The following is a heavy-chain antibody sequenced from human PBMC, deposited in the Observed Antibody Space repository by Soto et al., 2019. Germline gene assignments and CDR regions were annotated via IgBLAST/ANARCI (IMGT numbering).Heavy chain of an antibody. CDR2: ICNSGTP. V-gene: IGHV4-59*03. CDR3: AGGGSIVVATRRLMDV. J-gene: IGHJ6*03. Sequence: GPWSLTGNLLGCPIRGYCWAWFRQPPGGGLGRLGCICNSGTPNYNPSLKSRVAISIDNQKNQFSLQLSSVTVADTASYYCAGGGSIVVATRRLMDVWGKGTTVTVSS. D-gene: IGHD3-22*01. CDR1: GCPIRGYC.